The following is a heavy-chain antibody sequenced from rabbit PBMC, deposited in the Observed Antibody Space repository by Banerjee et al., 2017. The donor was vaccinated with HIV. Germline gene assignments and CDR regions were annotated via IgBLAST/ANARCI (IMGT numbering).Heavy chain of an antibody. V-gene: IGHV1S45*01. Sequence: QEQLVESGGGLVQPEGSLTLTCTASGFSFSSSYLMYWVRQAPGKGLEWIGCIWTGDGSTYYASWAKGRFTVSKTSSTTVTLQMTSLTAADTATYFCARLVFGSSYSFDLWGPGTLVTVS. CDR1: GFSFSSSYL. J-gene: IGHJ4*01. CDR3: ARLVFGSSYSFDL. CDR2: IWTGDGST. D-gene: IGHD8-1*01.